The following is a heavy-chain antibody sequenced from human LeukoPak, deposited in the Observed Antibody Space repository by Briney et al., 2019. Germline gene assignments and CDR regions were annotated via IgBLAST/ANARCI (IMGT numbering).Heavy chain of an antibody. CDR2: IYYSGST. D-gene: IGHD6-19*01. CDR3: ASLIAVAGYFDY. Sequence: PSETLSLTCTVSGGSISSSSYYWGWIRQPPGKGLEWIGSIYYSGSTYYNPSLKSRVTISVDTSKNQFSLKLSSVTAAGTAVYYCASLIAVAGYFDYWGQGTLVTVSS. V-gene: IGHV4-39*01. CDR1: GGSISSSSYY. J-gene: IGHJ4*02.